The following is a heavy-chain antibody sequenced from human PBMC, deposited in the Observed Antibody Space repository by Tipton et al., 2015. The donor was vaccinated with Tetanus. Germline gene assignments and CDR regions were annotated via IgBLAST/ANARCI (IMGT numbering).Heavy chain of an antibody. Sequence: YLRLSCEASGFNFKNHGMHWVRQAPGKGLERVALIWYDGSNPSYAHSVRGRYTISRDNSKSTLFLQMNSLRAEDTAVYFCARRTNSGHVCNPLDLWGQGTMVTVSS. CDR2: IWYDGSNP. CDR1: GFNFKNHG. CDR3: ARRTNSGHVCNPLDL. V-gene: IGHV3-33*01. D-gene: IGHD2-15*01. J-gene: IGHJ3*01.